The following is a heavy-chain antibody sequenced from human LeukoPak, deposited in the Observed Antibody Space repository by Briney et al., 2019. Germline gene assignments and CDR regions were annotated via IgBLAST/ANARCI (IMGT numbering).Heavy chain of an antibody. V-gene: IGHV4-59*01. Sequence: SETLSLTCAVYGGSTSSYYWSWIRQPPGKGLEWIGYIYYSGSTNYNPSLKSRVTISVDTSKNQFSLKLSSVTAADTAVYYCARDNWNYGSSMDVWGQGTTVTVSS. CDR2: IYYSGST. D-gene: IGHD1-7*01. CDR3: ARDNWNYGSSMDV. J-gene: IGHJ6*02. CDR1: GGSTSSYY.